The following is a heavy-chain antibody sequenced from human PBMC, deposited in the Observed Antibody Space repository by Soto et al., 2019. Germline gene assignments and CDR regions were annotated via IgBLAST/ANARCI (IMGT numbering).Heavy chain of an antibody. D-gene: IGHD3-9*01. CDR3: TQDGGSRDWLTVN. J-gene: IGHJ4*02. CDR2: ITGGGDNT. CDR1: GFTFTSYA. Sequence: EVQLLESGGDLVQPGGSLRLSCAASGFTFTSYAMSWILQAPGKGLEWVSAITGGGDNTYYADSVKGRFTISRDNSKNTLYLQMNSLRAEDTAFYYCTQDGGSRDWLTVNWGQGTLVTVSP. V-gene: IGHV3-23*01.